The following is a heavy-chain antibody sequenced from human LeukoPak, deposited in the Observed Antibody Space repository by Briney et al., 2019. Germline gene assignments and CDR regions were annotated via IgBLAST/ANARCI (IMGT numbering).Heavy chain of an antibody. D-gene: IGHD1-26*01. J-gene: IGHJ6*03. CDR2: IIPIFGTA. CDR1: GGTFSSYA. Sequence: ASVKVSCKASGGTFSSYAISWVRQAPGRGLEWMGGIIPIFGTANYAQKFQGRVTITADKSTSTAYMELSSLRSEDTAVYYCARAGDLVGATHYYYYYYMDVWGKGTTVTVSS. CDR3: ARAGDLVGATHYYYYYYMDV. V-gene: IGHV1-69*06.